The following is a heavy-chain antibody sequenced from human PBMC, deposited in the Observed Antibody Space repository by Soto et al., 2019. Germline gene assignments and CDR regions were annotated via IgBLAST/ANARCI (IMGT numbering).Heavy chain of an antibody. CDR3: ATGFPLWFAP. Sequence: QAQLVQSGAEKKKPGASVKVSCKASGYTFTSYAIDWVRQAPGQRLEWMGWINAGNGNTKYSQKFQGTVTITRGTSASTPDMGLSSLRPEETAVYYWATGFPLWFAPWGPGTLVTVS. J-gene: IGHJ5*02. D-gene: IGHD3-3*01. V-gene: IGHV1-3*05. CDR1: GYTFTSYA. CDR2: INAGNGNT.